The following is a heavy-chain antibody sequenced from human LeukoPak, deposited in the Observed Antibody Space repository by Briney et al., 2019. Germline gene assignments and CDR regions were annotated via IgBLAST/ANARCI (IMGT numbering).Heavy chain of an antibody. CDR2: IYYSGST. D-gene: IGHD3-22*01. V-gene: IGHV4-59*01. CDR1: GGSISSYY. J-gene: IGHJ4*02. Sequence: SETLSLTCTVSGGSISSYYWSWIRQPPGKGLEWIGYIYYSGSTNYNPSLKSRVTISVDTSKNQFSLKLSSVTAADTAVYYCARSYDSSGYYYPCYFDYWGQGTLVTVSS. CDR3: ARSYDSSGYYYPCYFDY.